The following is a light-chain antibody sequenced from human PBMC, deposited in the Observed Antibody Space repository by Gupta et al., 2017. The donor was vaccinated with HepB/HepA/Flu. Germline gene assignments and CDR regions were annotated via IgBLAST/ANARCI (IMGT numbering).Light chain of an antibody. Sequence: DIQMTQSPSSVSASVWDRGTITCRASQDIRNWLAWYQQKPGKAPKLLIYGADNLQSGVPSRFSGSGFGTDFTLSISSLEPEDFAAYYCQQTSSLPPHTFGGGTKVEIK. CDR2: GAD. J-gene: IGKJ4*01. V-gene: IGKV1-12*01. CDR3: QQTSSLPPHT. CDR1: QDIRNW.